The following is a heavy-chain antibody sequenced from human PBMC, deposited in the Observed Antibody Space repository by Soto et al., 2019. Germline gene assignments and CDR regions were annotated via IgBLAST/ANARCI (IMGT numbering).Heavy chain of an antibody. CDR3: ARDDPNWNYVED. Sequence: HPGGSLRLSCAASGFTVSSNYMSWVRQAPGKGLEWVSVIYSGGSTYYADSVKGRFTISRDNSKNTLYLQMNSLRAEDTAVYYCARDDPNWNYVEDWGQGTLVTVSS. CDR2: IYSGGST. D-gene: IGHD1-7*01. J-gene: IGHJ4*02. V-gene: IGHV3-53*01. CDR1: GFTVSSNY.